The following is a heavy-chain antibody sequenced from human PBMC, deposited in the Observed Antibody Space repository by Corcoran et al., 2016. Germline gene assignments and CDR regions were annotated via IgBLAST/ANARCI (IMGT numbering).Heavy chain of an antibody. CDR1: GGSISSSSYY. Sequence: QLQLQESGPGLVKPSETMSLTCTVSGGSISSSSYYWGWIRQHPGKGLEWIGSIYYSGSTYYNPSLKSRVTISVDTSKNQFSLKLSSVTAADTAVYYCARAASAAGIGYWGQGTLVTVSS. CDR2: IYYSGST. J-gene: IGHJ4*02. V-gene: IGHV4-39*01. CDR3: ARAASAAGIGY. D-gene: IGHD6-13*01.